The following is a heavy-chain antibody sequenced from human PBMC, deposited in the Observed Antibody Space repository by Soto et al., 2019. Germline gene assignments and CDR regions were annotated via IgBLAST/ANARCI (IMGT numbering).Heavy chain of an antibody. Sequence: SVKVSCKASGYTFTSYDSNWVRQATGQGFEWMGWIIPIFGTATYAQKFQGRVTMTADESTSTAYMELSSLRSEDTAVYYCARGSGGSSYYYYGMDVWGQGTTVTVSS. CDR3: ARGSGGSSYYYYGMDV. J-gene: IGHJ6*02. CDR1: GYTFTSYD. CDR2: IIPIFGTA. V-gene: IGHV1-69*13. D-gene: IGHD2-15*01.